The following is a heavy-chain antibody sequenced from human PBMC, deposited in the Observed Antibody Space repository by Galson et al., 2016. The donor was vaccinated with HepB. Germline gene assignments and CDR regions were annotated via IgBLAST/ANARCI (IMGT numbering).Heavy chain of an antibody. D-gene: IGHD1-26*01. CDR3: AKGGDYDH. V-gene: IGHV3-23*01. Sequence: SLRLSCAASAFTFGDHYMDWVRQAPGKGLEWVSAISGDGVHTYYADSVKGRFTISRDISKNTLFLQMNSLRAEDTAVYYCAKGGDYDHWGQGTLLTVSS. CDR1: AFTFGDHY. CDR2: ISGDGVHT. J-gene: IGHJ4*02.